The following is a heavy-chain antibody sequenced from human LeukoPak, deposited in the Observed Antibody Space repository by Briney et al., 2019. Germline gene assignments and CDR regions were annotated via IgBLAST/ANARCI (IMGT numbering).Heavy chain of an antibody. CDR3: ARMGMITFGGTIDY. J-gene: IGHJ4*02. V-gene: IGHV3-66*01. CDR1: GFTVSSNY. D-gene: IGHD3-16*01. CDR2: IYSGGST. Sequence: GGSLRLSCAASGFTVSSNYMSWVRQAPGKGLEWVSVIYSGGSTYYADSVKGRFTISRDNSKNTLYLQMNSLSAEDTAVYYCARMGMITFGGTIDYWGQRTLVTVSS.